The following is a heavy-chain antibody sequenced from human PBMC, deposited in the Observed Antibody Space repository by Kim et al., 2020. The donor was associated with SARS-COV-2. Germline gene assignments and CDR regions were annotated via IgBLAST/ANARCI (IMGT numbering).Heavy chain of an antibody. D-gene: IGHD6-13*01. V-gene: IGHV4-59*01. CDR3: VRAGLIAAADPYFDY. Sequence: NPSSKKRVTVSVDTSKNRFSLKLGSVTAADTAVYYCVRAGLIAAADPYFDYWGQGTLVTVSS. J-gene: IGHJ4*02.